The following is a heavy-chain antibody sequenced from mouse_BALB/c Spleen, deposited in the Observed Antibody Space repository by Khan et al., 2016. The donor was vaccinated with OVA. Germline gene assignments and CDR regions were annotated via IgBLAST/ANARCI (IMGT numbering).Heavy chain of an antibody. CDR3: VRSRCYVSRYFDY. CDR1: GYTFSGYW. Sequence: QVQLQQSGPELMKPGASVKISCKATGYTFSGYWIEWVKQRPGHGLEWIGEILPGSGNTQYNEKFKGKATLTADTSSNPAYMQRSSLTSEDSAVYYCVRSRCYVSRYFDYWGQGSTLTVFS. V-gene: IGHV1-9*01. D-gene: IGHD1-1*01. CDR2: ILPGSGNT. J-gene: IGHJ2*01.